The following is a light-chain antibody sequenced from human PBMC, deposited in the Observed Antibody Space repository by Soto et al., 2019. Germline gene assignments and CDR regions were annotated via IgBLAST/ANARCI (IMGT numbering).Light chain of an antibody. Sequence: EIVLTQSPGTLSLSPGERATLSCRASQSVSSSYLAWYQQKPGQAPRLLIYGASSRATGIPDRFSGSGSGTDFTLTISRREAEDVAVYYCQQYGSSLFTCGPGTKLDIK. CDR3: QQYGSSLFT. CDR2: GAS. V-gene: IGKV3-20*01. CDR1: QSVSSSY. J-gene: IGKJ3*01.